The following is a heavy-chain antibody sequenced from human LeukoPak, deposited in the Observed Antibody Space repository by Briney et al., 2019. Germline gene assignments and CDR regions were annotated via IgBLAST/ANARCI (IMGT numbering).Heavy chain of an antibody. D-gene: IGHD3-10*01. V-gene: IGHV5-10-1*01. Sequence: GESLRISCKGSGYSFTSYWISWVRQMPGKGLEWMGRIDPSDSYTNSSPSFQGHVTISSDKSISTAHLQWSRLEASDTAMYYCARRGFGDTRGGFDYWGQGTLVTVSS. CDR2: IDPSDSYT. CDR3: ARRGFGDTRGGFDY. J-gene: IGHJ4*02. CDR1: GYSFTSYW.